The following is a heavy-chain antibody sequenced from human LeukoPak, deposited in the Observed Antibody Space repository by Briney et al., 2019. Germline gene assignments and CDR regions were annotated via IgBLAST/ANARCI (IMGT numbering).Heavy chain of an antibody. CDR2: IIPIFGTA. Sequence: SVKVSCKASGGTFSSYAISRVRQAPGQGLEWMGGIIPIFGTANYAQKFQGRVTITADESTSTAYMELSSLRSEDTAVYYCARRGRTLRERADYWFDPWGQGTLVTVSS. J-gene: IGHJ5*02. V-gene: IGHV1-69*13. CDR3: ARRGRTLRERADYWFDP. CDR1: GGTFSSYA. D-gene: IGHD2-15*01.